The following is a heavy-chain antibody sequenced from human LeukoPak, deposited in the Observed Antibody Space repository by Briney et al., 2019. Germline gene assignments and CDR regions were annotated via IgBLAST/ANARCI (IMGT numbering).Heavy chain of an antibody. D-gene: IGHD6-19*01. CDR3: ARDYPPPPVAGPYYFDY. J-gene: IGHJ4*02. CDR1: GFTFSDYW. Sequence: GGSLRLSCAAFGFTFSDYWMSWVRQAPGKGLEWVANIKEDGSEKYYVDSVKGRFTISRDNAKNSLYLQMDSLKAEDTAVYYCARDYPPPPVAGPYYFDYWGQGTLVTVSS. CDR2: IKEDGSEK. V-gene: IGHV3-7*05.